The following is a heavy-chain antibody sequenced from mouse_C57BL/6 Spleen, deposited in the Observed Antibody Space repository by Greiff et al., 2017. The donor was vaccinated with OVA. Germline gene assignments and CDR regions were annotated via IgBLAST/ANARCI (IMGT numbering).Heavy chain of an antibody. CDR3: ARQELLFDY. CDR1: GFTFSSYG. CDR2: ISSGGSYT. V-gene: IGHV5-6*02. J-gene: IGHJ2*01. Sequence: DVKLVESGGDLVKPGGSLKLSCAASGFTFSSYGMSWVRQTPDKRLEWVATISSGGSYTYYPDSVKGRFTISRDNAKNTLYLQMSSLKSEDTAIYYCARQELLFDYWGQGTTLTVSS.